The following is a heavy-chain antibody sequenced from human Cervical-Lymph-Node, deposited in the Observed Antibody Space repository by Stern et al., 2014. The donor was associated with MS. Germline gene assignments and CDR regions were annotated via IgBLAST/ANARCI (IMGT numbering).Heavy chain of an antibody. CDR1: GYNFINNW. CDR2: IYPGDSDV. CDR3: ARWSVACDS. Sequence: VQLVESGAEVRKPGDSLKISCKTSGYNFINNWIAWVRQVPGKGLEWIGIIYPGDSDVRYSPSFQGHVTMSVDKSISTAYLQWSSLKASDTAIYYCARWSVACDSWGQGALITVSS. V-gene: IGHV5-51*03. J-gene: IGHJ4*02.